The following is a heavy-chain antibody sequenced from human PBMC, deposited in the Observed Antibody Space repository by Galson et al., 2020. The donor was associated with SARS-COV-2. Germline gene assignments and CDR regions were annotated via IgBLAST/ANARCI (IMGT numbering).Heavy chain of an antibody. Sequence: NSGGSLRLSCAASGFTFSSYSMNWVRQAPGKGLEWVSSISSSSSYIYYADSVKGRFTISRDNAKNSLYLQMNSLRAEDTAVYYCARVPGYQLLLYYYYGMDVWGQGTTVTVSS. CDR2: ISSSSSYI. CDR3: ARVPGYQLLLYYYYGMDV. D-gene: IGHD2-2*01. CDR1: GFTFSSYS. J-gene: IGHJ6*02. V-gene: IGHV3-21*01.